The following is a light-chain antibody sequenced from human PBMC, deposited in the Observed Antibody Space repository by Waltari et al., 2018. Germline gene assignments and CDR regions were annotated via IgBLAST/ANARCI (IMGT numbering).Light chain of an antibody. CDR2: AAS. CDR1: EDIRKD. J-gene: IGKJ4*02. Sequence: ASQMTQSPSSLFASVGDSVTLTCRASEDIRKDLGWYQQKPGKAPRLLIFAASTIPSGVPARFSGSGSGTDFTLTISRLQPEDFATYFCLHDYIFPLTFGGGTTVEI. CDR3: LHDYIFPLT. V-gene: IGKV1-6*01.